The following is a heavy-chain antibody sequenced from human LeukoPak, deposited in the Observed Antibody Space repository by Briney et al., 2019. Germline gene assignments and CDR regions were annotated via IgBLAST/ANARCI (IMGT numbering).Heavy chain of an antibody. CDR2: INAGNGNT. CDR1: GLTFSSSW. J-gene: IGHJ4*02. D-gene: IGHD1-7*01. CDR3: ARGAPVFNWNYLSARRKYYFDY. Sequence: GGSLRLSCAVSGLTFSSSWMDWVRQAPGQRLEWMGWINAGNGNTKYSQKFQGRVTITRDTSASTAYMELSSLRSEDTAVYYCARGAPVFNWNYLSARRKYYFDYWGQGTLVTVSS. V-gene: IGHV1-3*01.